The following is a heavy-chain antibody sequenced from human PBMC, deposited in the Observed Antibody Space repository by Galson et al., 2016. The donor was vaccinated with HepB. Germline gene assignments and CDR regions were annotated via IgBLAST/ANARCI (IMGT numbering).Heavy chain of an antibody. CDR2: ISEDGREK. V-gene: IGHV3-30*18. J-gene: IGHJ6*02. CDR3: AKDIRQLGASSLRYYHYCGMDV. Sequence: SLRLSCAASGFNFNNFGMHWVRQAPGKGLEWVAVISEDGREKYYGDSVKGRFTIPRDNSQNTVYLQMNSLTTEDTALYYCAKDIRQLGASSLRYYHYCGMDVWGQGTTVTVS. CDR1: GFNFNNFG. D-gene: IGHD3-16*02.